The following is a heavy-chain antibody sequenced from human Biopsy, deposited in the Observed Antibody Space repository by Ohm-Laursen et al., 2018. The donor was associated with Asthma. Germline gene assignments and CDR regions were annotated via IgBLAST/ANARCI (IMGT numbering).Heavy chain of an antibody. CDR2: IPYTGSA. Sequence: SETLSLTCTVSGGSMSSSSYYWGWIRQPPGKGLEWMGSIPYTGSAYHNPSFKSRVTISVDTSKNQFSLKLSSVTAADTAVYYCARSAKTIFGVVMGSYYYGMDVWGQGTTVTVSS. J-gene: IGHJ6*02. CDR1: GGSMSSSSYY. D-gene: IGHD3-3*01. CDR3: ARSAKTIFGVVMGSYYYGMDV. V-gene: IGHV4-39*01.